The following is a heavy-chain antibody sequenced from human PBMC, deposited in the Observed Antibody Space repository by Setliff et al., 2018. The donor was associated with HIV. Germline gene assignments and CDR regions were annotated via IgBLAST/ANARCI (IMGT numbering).Heavy chain of an antibody. CDR2: INHSGRT. CDR1: GGSVSTGNYY. J-gene: IGHJ4*02. CDR3: ARDSIAVAGIGHYFDY. Sequence: PSETLSLTCTVSGGSVSTGNYYWNWIRLPPGKGLEWIGEINHSGRTNYNPSLKSRVTISLDTSKNQFSLNLSSVTAADTAMYYCARDSIAVAGIGHYFDYWGRGTLVTVSS. V-gene: IGHV4-61*01. D-gene: IGHD6-19*01.